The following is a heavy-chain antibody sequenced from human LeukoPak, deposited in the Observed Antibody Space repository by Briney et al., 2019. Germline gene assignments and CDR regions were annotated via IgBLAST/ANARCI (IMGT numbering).Heavy chain of an antibody. J-gene: IGHJ4*02. D-gene: IGHD3/OR15-3a*01. CDR3: VLPRPEDYYFDY. Sequence: GGSLRLSCAASGFTFSSYGMHWVRQAPGKGLEWVAVISYDGSNKYYADSVKGRFTISRDNSKNTLYLQMNSLRAEDTAVYYCVLPRPEDYYFDYWGQGTLVTVSS. CDR1: GFTFSSYG. V-gene: IGHV3-30*03. CDR2: ISYDGSNK.